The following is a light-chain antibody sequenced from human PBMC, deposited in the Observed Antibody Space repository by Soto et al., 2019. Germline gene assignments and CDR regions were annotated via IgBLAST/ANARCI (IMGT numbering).Light chain of an antibody. CDR3: QQYNDWPLT. CDR1: QSVSSN. CDR2: GAF. J-gene: IGKJ1*01. Sequence: EIVITQSPVSLSVSQGARVPLYCRASQSVSSNLAWYQKKAGQDPSILIYGAFTRATGIPARFSGTGSGTEFTLTISSLQSEDFALYDCQQYNDWPLTFCQGTKVDIK. V-gene: IGKV3-15*01.